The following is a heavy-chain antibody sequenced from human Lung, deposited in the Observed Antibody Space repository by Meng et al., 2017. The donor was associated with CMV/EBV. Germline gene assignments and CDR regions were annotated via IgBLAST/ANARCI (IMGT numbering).Heavy chain of an antibody. D-gene: IGHD2-8*01. CDR3: GGTDGRGMDV. Sequence: GGSXRLXCAASGFTVTDHYMNWFRQAPGKGLEWVSYISKGGPTIYYADSVKGRFTISRDNAKNSLYLQMDSLRAEDTAVYYCGGTDGRGMDVWGQGTTVTVSS. V-gene: IGHV3-11*01. CDR1: GFTVTDHY. CDR2: ISKGGPTI. J-gene: IGHJ6*02.